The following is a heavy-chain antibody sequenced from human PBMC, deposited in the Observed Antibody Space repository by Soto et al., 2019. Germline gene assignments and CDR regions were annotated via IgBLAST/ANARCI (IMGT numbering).Heavy chain of an antibody. V-gene: IGHV4-34*01. Sequence: QVQLKQWGAGLLRPSETLSLTCAVYGGSSSGSHLTWIRQPPGKGLEWIGEINHSGRPNYNPSLKSRVTISVDSSKNQFSLKLTSVTAADTAFYFCARGESYAWEVSRIWGQGTPVTVSS. CDR1: GGSSSGSH. CDR2: INHSGRP. D-gene: IGHD3-16*02. J-gene: IGHJ4*02. CDR3: ARGESYAWEVSRI.